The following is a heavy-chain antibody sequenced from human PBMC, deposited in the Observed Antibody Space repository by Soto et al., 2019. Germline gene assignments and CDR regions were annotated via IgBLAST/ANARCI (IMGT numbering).Heavy chain of an antibody. Sequence: QVQLQESGPGLVKPSETLSLTCTVSGGSISSYYWSWIRQPPGKGLEWIGYIYYSASTNYSPSLKSRVTISVDTSKDQFSLNLSSVTAAATAVYYCAMHLPYCGGDCYSLDYWGQGTLVTVSS. CDR2: IYYSAST. V-gene: IGHV4-59*08. D-gene: IGHD2-21*02. CDR3: AMHLPYCGGDCYSLDY. CDR1: GGSISSYY. J-gene: IGHJ4*02.